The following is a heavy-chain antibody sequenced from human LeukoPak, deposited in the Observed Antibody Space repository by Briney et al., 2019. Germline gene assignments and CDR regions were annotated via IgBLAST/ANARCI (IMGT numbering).Heavy chain of an antibody. CDR1: GFSLSTRGVG. CDR2: IYWNDDN. CDR3: AHGSGWLYDY. Sequence: SGPTLVKPTQTLTLTCTFSGFSLSTRGVGVGWIRQPPGKALERLALIYWNDDNRYSPSLKSRLTITKDTSKNQVVLTMTNMDPVDTARYYCAHGSGWLYDYWGQGTLVTVSS. J-gene: IGHJ4*02. D-gene: IGHD6-19*01. V-gene: IGHV2-5*01.